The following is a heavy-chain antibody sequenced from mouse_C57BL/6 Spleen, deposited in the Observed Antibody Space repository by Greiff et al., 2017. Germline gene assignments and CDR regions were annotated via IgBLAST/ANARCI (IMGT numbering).Heavy chain of an antibody. CDR1: GYAFSSYW. D-gene: IGHD2-1*01. V-gene: IGHV1-80*01. CDR2: IYPGDGDT. CDR3: ASRDYGNYVIAY. J-gene: IGHJ3*01. Sequence: VKLQQSGAELVKPGASVKISCKASGYAFSSYWMNWVKQRPGQGLEWIGQIYPGDGDTNYNGKFKGKATLTADPSSSAAYMQLSSLTSEDAAVYCCASRDYGNYVIAYWGQGTLVTVSA.